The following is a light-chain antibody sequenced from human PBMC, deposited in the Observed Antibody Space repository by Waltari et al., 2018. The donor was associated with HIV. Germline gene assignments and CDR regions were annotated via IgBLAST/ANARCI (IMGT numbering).Light chain of an antibody. V-gene: IGLV1-40*01. CDR3: QSSDSTLSGSV. J-gene: IGLJ2*01. CDR2: NTN. Sequence: QSVLTQPPSVSGAPGQWVTLPCTGGNSHIGTHDVPWSQQLPGTAPQLLIYNTNNRPSGVPDRFSGSKSGTSASLAITGLQAEDEADYYCQSSDSTLSGSVFGGGTKLTVL. CDR1: NSHIGTHD.